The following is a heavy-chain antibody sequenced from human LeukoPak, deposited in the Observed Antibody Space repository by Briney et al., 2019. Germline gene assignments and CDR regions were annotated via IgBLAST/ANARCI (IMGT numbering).Heavy chain of an antibody. J-gene: IGHJ4*02. CDR2: IYTSGST. D-gene: IGHD6-13*01. CDR3: ARVTLYSSTWYFDY. Sequence: PSETLSLTCTVSGGSFSSGSYSWNWVRQPAGKRLEWIGRIYTSGSTNYNPSLKSRVTISVDTSKTQFSLKLSSVTAADTAVYYCARVTLYSSTWYFDYWGQGTLVTVSS. CDR1: GGSFSSGSYS. V-gene: IGHV4-61*02.